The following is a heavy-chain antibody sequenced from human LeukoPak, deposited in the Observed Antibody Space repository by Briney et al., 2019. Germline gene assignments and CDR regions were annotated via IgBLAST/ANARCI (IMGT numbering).Heavy chain of an antibody. J-gene: IGHJ4*02. CDR3: ARDLGLWFGELSLDY. CDR2: IRYDGSNK. V-gene: IGHV3-30*02. CDR1: GFTFSSYG. Sequence: GGSLRLSCAASGFTFSSYGMHWVRQAPGKGLEWVAFIRYDGSNKYYADSVKGRFTISRDNSKNTLYLQMNSLRAEDTAVYYCARDLGLWFGELSLDYWGQGTLVTVSS. D-gene: IGHD3-10*01.